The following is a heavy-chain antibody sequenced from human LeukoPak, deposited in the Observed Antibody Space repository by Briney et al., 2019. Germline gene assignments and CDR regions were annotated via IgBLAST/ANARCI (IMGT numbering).Heavy chain of an antibody. V-gene: IGHV1-18*01. J-gene: IGHJ3*02. CDR1: GYTFTSYG. D-gene: IGHD2-2*01. CDR3: ARGYCSSTSCYEPSDAFDI. Sequence: ASVKVSCKASGYTFTSYGIRWVRQAPGQGLEWMGWISAYNGNTNYAQKLQGRVAMTADTSTSTAYMELRSLRSDDTAVYYCARGYCSSTSCYEPSDAFDIWGQGTMVTVSS. CDR2: ISAYNGNT.